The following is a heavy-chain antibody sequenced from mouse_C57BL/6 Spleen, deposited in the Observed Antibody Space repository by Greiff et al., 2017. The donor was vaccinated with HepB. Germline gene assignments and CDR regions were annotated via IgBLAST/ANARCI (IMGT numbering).Heavy chain of an antibody. D-gene: IGHD1-1*01. CDR3: ARKDYYGYFDY. V-gene: IGHV1-82*01. Sequence: VQVVESGPELVKPGASVKISCKASGYAFSSSWMNWVKRRPGKGLEWIGRIYPGDGDTNYNGKFKGTATLTADKSSSTAYMQLSSLTSEDSAVYFCARKDYYGYFDYWGQGTTLTVSS. CDR1: GYAFSSSW. CDR2: IYPGDGDT. J-gene: IGHJ2*01.